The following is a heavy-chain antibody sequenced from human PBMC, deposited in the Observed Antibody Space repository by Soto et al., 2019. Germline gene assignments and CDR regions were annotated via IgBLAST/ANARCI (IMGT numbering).Heavy chain of an antibody. V-gene: IGHV3-74*01. CDR2: ISNDGSST. Sequence: EVQLVESGGGLVQPGGSLRLSCAASGFTSSSYWIHWVRQAPGKGLVWVSRISNDGSSTNYADSVKGRFTISRVNAKNTVYLQMNSLRAEDTAVYYCARDTYYYDSSDHFSADAFDIWGQGTMVTVSS. CDR3: ARDTYYYDSSDHFSADAFDI. CDR1: GFTSSSYW. D-gene: IGHD3-22*01. J-gene: IGHJ3*02.